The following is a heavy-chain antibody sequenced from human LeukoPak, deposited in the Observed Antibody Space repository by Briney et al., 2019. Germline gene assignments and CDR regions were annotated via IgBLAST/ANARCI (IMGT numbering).Heavy chain of an antibody. D-gene: IGHD5-18*01. CDR1: GFTFSSYA. V-gene: IGHV3-23*01. Sequence: GGSLRLSCAASGFTFSSYAMSWVRQAPGKGLEWVSAISGSESSTYYADSVRGRFTISRDNSKNTLYLQMNSLRSEDTAVYYCAKVPTSFYTASWGFDNWGQGTLVTVSS. CDR3: AKVPTSFYTASWGFDN. J-gene: IGHJ4*02. CDR2: ISGSESST.